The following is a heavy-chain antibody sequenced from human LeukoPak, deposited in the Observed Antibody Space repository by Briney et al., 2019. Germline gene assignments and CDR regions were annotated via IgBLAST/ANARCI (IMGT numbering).Heavy chain of an antibody. J-gene: IGHJ3*02. CDR3: ATDPSDYETDAFDI. CDR1: GFTFSLST. V-gene: IGHV3-21*01. CDR2: ISISSTYI. D-gene: IGHD5-12*01. Sequence: KPGGTLRLSCAFSGFTFSLSTMNCVRQAPGKGLECGSYISISSTYIYYADSVKGRFTISRDNPKKTLHLQMNRLTAQHTPVFHCATDPSDYETDAFDIWGQGTMVTVSS.